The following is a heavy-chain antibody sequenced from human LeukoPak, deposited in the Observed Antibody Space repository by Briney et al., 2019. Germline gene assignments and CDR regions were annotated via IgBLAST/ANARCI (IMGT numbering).Heavy chain of an antibody. J-gene: IGHJ3*02. CDR1: GGSISSSSYY. Sequence: ETLSLTCTVSGGSISSSSYYWGWIRQPPGKGLEWIGSIYYSGSTYYNPSLKSRVTISVDTSKNQFSLKLSSVTAADTAVYYCASALGSRGAFDIWGQGTMVTVSS. V-gene: IGHV4-39*07. CDR3: ASALGSRGAFDI. CDR2: IYYSGST. D-gene: IGHD1-26*01.